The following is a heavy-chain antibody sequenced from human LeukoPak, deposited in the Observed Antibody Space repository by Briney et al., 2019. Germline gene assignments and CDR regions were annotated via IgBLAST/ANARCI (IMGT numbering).Heavy chain of an antibody. Sequence: GGSLRLSCAASGFTFSSYSMNWVRQAPGKGLEWVSSISSSSYIYYADSVKGRFTISRDNAKNSLYLQMNSLRAEDTAVYYCARDLGDSDAFDIWGQGTMVTVSS. D-gene: IGHD4-17*01. V-gene: IGHV3-21*04. CDR1: GFTFSSYS. CDR3: ARDLGDSDAFDI. J-gene: IGHJ3*02. CDR2: ISSSSYI.